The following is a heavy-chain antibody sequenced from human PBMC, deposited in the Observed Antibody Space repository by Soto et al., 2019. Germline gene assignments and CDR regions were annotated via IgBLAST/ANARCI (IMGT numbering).Heavy chain of an antibody. CDR2: IIPIFGTA. V-gene: IGHV1-69*13. CDR1: GGTFSSYA. D-gene: IGHD3-10*01. Sequence: ASVKVSCKASGGTFSSYAISWVRQAPGQGLEWMGGIIPIFGTANYAQKFQGRVTITADESTSTAYMELSSLRSEDTAVYYCAIESFTMLRGAPPRAYYYGMDVWGQGTTVTVSS. J-gene: IGHJ6*02. CDR3: AIESFTMLRGAPPRAYYYGMDV.